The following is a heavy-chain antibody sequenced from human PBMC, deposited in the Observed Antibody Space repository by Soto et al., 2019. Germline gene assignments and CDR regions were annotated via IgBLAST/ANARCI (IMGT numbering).Heavy chain of an antibody. CDR3: ARPTRYFYDSSGQSAWFDP. D-gene: IGHD3-22*01. J-gene: IGHJ5*02. V-gene: IGHV1-69*13. CDR1: GGTFSSYA. Sequence: SVKVSCKASGGTFSSYAISWVRQAPGQGLEWMGGIIPIFGTANYAQKFQGRVTITADESTSTAYMELSSLRSEDTAVYYCARPTRYFYDSSGQSAWFDPWGQGTQVPVSA. CDR2: IIPIFGTA.